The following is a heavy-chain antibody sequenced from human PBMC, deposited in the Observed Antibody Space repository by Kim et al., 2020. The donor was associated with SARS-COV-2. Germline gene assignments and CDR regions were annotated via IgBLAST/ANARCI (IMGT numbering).Heavy chain of an antibody. CDR1: GYTFTSYA. V-gene: IGHV1-3*01. D-gene: IGHD4-17*01. CDR2: INAGNGNT. CDR3: ARGNYGGNSGANFQH. J-gene: IGHJ1*01. Sequence: ASVKVSCKASGYTFTSYAMHWVRQAPGQRLEWMGWINAGNGNTKYSQKFQGRVTITRDTSASTAYMELSSLRSEDTAVYYCARGNYGGNSGANFQHWGQGTLVTVSS.